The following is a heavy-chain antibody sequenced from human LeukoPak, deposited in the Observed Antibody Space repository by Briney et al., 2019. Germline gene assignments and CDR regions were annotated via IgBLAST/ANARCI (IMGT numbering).Heavy chain of an antibody. Sequence: GGSLRLSCAASRFTFSNYWMTWVRQAPGKGLEWVAHINQDGSERYYVDSVKGRFTISRDNAKSSLYLQMNSLRAKDTAVYYCARDYMAGATFQIQGPVDYWGQGTLVTVSS. CDR2: INQDGSER. CDR3: ARDYMAGATFQIQGPVDY. D-gene: IGHD1-26*01. CDR1: RFTFSNYW. J-gene: IGHJ4*02. V-gene: IGHV3-7*01.